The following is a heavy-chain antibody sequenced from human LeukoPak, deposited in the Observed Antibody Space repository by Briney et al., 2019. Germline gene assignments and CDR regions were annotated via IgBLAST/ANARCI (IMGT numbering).Heavy chain of an antibody. V-gene: IGHV4-59*01. CDR2: IYYSGST. J-gene: IGHJ5*02. CDR1: GGSISTYS. Sequence: SETLSLTCTVSGGSISTYSWTWIRQPPGKGLEWIGNIYYSGSTNYNPSLKSRVTISIDTSKNQFSLKVSSVTAADTAVYYCARAHSSGWPHMFDPWGQVTLVTVPS. D-gene: IGHD6-19*01. CDR3: ARAHSSGWPHMFDP.